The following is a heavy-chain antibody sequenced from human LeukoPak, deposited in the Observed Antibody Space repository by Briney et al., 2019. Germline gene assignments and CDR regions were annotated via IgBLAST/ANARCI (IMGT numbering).Heavy chain of an antibody. J-gene: IGHJ6*03. CDR2: ISSSGSTI. D-gene: IGHD2-2*01. CDR3: ARAKGYCSSTSCYGYYYYYMDV. CDR1: GFTFSDYY. V-gene: IGHV3-11*04. Sequence: GGSLRLSCAASGFTFSDYYMSWIRQAPGKGLEWVSYISSSGSTIYYADSVKGRFTISRDNAKNSLYLQMNSLRAEDTAVYYCARAKGYCSSTSCYGYYYYYMDVWGKGTTVTVSS.